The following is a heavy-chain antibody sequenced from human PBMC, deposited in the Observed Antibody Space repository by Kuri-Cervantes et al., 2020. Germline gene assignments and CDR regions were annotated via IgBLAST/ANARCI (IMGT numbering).Heavy chain of an antibody. V-gene: IGHV3-11*01. D-gene: IGHD2-2*02. Sequence: GGSLRLSCAASGFTFSDYYMSWIRQAPGKGLEWVSYISSSGGIRYYADSVKGRFTISRDNAKNSLFLQMNSLRAEDTAVYYCANGHDTNCYNNWGQGPLVTVSS. J-gene: IGHJ4*02. CDR3: ANGHDTNCYNN. CDR1: GFTFSDYY. CDR2: ISSSGGIR.